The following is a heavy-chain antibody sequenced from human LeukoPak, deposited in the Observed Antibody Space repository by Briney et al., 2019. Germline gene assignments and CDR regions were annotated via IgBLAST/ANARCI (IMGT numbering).Heavy chain of an antibody. CDR3: ARHVIGYYDSSGYHELDY. J-gene: IGHJ4*02. CDR2: IYTSGST. V-gene: IGHV4-4*07. CDR1: GGSISSYY. Sequence: SETLSLTCTVSGGSISSYYWSWIRQPAGKGLEWIGRIYTSGSTNYNPSLKSRVTMSVDTSKNQFSLKLGSVTAADTAVYYCARHVIGYYDSSGYHELDYWGQGTLVTVSS. D-gene: IGHD3-22*01.